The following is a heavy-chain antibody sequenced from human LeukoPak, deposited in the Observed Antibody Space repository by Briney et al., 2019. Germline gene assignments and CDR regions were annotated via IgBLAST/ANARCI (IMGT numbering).Heavy chain of an antibody. V-gene: IGHV1-69*05. CDR2: IIPIFGTA. Sequence: ASVKVSCKASGGTFSSYAISWVRQAPGHGLEWMGRIIPIFGTANYAQKFQGRVTITTDESTSTAYMELSSLRSEDTAVYYCARDSAALIVVATDDAFDIWGQGTMVTVSS. CDR3: ARDSAALIVVATDDAFDI. CDR1: GGTFSSYA. J-gene: IGHJ3*02. D-gene: IGHD3-22*01.